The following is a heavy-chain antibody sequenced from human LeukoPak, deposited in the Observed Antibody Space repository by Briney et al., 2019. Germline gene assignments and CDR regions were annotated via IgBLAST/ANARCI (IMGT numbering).Heavy chain of an antibody. CDR3: ARLKDGAGTDY. J-gene: IGHJ4*02. Sequence: PGGSLRLSCAASGFTFDDYGMSWVRQAPGKGLEWVSSISGSGAVTYYTDSVKGRFTFSRDNSRNMAYLQMNSLRAEDTAVYYCARLKDGAGTDYWGQGTLVTVSS. CDR2: ISGSGAVT. D-gene: IGHD1-1*01. CDR1: GFTFDDYG. V-gene: IGHV3-23*01.